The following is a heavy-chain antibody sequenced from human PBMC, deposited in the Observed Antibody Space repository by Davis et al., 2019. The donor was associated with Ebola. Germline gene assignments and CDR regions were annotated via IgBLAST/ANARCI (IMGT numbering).Heavy chain of an antibody. CDR3: ARDFTMVRGVPDY. J-gene: IGHJ4*02. D-gene: IGHD3-10*01. V-gene: IGHV4-34*01. CDR1: GGSFSGYY. CDR2: IKDSGST. Sequence: GSLRLSCAVYGGSFSGYYWTWVRQPPGKGLEWIGEIKDSGSTKYNPSLKSRVTISVDTSKNQFSLKLSSVTAADTAVYYCARDFTMVRGVPDYWGQGTLVTVSS.